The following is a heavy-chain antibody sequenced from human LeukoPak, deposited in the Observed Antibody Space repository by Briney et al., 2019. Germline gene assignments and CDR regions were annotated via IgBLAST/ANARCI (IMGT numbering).Heavy chain of an antibody. CDR3: AKDRGWELSSRTFDY. Sequence: GGFLRLSCAASGFNFNNYWMSWLRQAPGKGLEWVSAISGSGGSTYYADSVKGRFTISRDNSKNTLYLQMNSLRAEDTAVYYCAKDRGWELSSRTFDYWGQGTLVTVSS. V-gene: IGHV3-23*01. J-gene: IGHJ4*02. CDR1: GFNFNNYW. CDR2: ISGSGGST. D-gene: IGHD1-26*01.